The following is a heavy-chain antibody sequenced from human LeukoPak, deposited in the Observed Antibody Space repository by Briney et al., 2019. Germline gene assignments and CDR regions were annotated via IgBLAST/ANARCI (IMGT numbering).Heavy chain of an antibody. CDR1: GYTFTGYY. Sequence: ASVKVSCKASGYTFTGYYMHWVRQAPGQGLEWLGRINPNSGGTNYAQKFQGRVTMTRDTSISTAYMELSRLRSDDTAVYYCARGKPIAYYYDSSGQRGDYWGQGTLVTVSS. CDR3: ARGKPIAYYYDSSGQRGDY. D-gene: IGHD3-22*01. CDR2: INPNSGGT. V-gene: IGHV1-2*06. J-gene: IGHJ4*02.